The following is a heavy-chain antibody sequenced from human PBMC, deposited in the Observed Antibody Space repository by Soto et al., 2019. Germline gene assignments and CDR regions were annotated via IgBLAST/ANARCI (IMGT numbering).Heavy chain of an antibody. CDR2: IYPGDSDT. CDR3: ATHGLVGAASYDYYGTDV. D-gene: IGHD1-26*01. V-gene: IGHV5-51*01. Sequence: PGESLKISCKGSGYSFTSYWIGWVRQMPGKGLEWMGIIYPGDSDTRYSPSFQGQVTISADKSISTAYLQWSSLKASDTAMYYCATHGLVGAASYDYYGTDVWGQGTTVTVSS. J-gene: IGHJ6*02. CDR1: GYSFTSYW.